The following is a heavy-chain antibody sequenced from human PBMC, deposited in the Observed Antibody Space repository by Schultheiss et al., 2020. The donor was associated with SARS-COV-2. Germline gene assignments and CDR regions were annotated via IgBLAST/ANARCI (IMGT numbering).Heavy chain of an antibody. CDR1: GFTFSTYA. Sequence: GGSLRLSCAASGFTFSTYAMSWVRQAPGKGLEWVSSIISSGSIHYADSVKGRFTISRDNAKNSLYLQMNSLRAEDTAVYYCARNAARLITRAQFDYWAREPWSPSPQ. D-gene: IGHD6-6*01. CDR2: IISSGSI. CDR3: ARNAARLITRAQFDY. J-gene: IGHJ4*02. V-gene: IGHV3-69-1*02.